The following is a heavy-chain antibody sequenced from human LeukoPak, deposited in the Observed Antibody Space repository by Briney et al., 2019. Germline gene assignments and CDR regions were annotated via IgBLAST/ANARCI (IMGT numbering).Heavy chain of an antibody. CDR3: ATARGSALVY. CDR1: GFTVSSNW. Sequence: GRSLRLSWAASGFTVSSNWMGWVRQAPGKGLEWVANIKQDGSEKYYVDSVKGRFTISRDNAKNSLYLQMNSLRAEDTAVYYCATARGSALVYWGQGTRVTVSS. V-gene: IGHV3-7*01. D-gene: IGHD3-16*01. CDR2: IKQDGSEK. J-gene: IGHJ4*02.